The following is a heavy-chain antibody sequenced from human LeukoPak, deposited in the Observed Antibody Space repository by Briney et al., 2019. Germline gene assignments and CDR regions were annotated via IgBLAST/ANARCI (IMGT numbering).Heavy chain of an antibody. CDR1: GFTFSRYW. CDR3: AKDTGVFGAFDAFDI. V-gene: IGHV3-7*01. CDR2: IRQDGSEK. J-gene: IGHJ3*02. D-gene: IGHD4/OR15-4a*01. Sequence: GGSLRLSCAASGFTFSRYWMSWVRQAPGKGLEGVANIRQDGSEKHYLDSVKGRITISRDNAKNSLYLQMNSLRAEDTAVYYCAKDTGVFGAFDAFDIWGQGTMVTVSS.